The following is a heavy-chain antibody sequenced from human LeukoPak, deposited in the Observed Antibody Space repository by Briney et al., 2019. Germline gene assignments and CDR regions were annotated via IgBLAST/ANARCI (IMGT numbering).Heavy chain of an antibody. Sequence: GGSLRLSCAASGFTFSSCWMTWVRQAPGKGLEWVANIKQDGSEKYYVDSVKGRFTISRDNAKNSLYLQLNSLRAEDTAVYYCARWFGEPRAFDVWGQGTMVTVSS. CDR2: IKQDGSEK. CDR3: ARWFGEPRAFDV. D-gene: IGHD3-10*01. V-gene: IGHV3-7*01. CDR1: GFTFSSCW. J-gene: IGHJ3*01.